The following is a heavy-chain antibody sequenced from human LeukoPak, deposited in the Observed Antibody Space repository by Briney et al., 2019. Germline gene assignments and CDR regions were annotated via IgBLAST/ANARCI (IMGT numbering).Heavy chain of an antibody. D-gene: IGHD2-2*01. J-gene: IGHJ5*02. V-gene: IGHV4-38-2*02. CDR2: IYHNGGA. CDR1: GYSINNGYQ. Sequence: SETLSLTCAVSGYSINNGYQWAWIRQSPGRGLEWIGSIYHNGGAHYNPSLRSRVVISVDTSNNQFSLRLSSVTVADTAVYYCARDPRWLTPDCTSTSCYENYFDPGGRGTLVTVSS. CDR3: ARDPRWLTPDCTSTSCYENYFDP.